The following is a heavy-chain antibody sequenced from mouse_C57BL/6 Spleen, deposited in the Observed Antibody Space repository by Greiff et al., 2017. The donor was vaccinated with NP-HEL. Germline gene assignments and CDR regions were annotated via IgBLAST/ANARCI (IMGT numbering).Heavy chain of an antibody. V-gene: IGHV5-4*01. CDR2: ISDGGSYT. CDR3: ARDGLTEGAMDY. J-gene: IGHJ4*01. CDR1: GFTFSSYA. Sequence: EVMLVESGGGLVKPGGSLKLSCAASGFTFSSYAMSWVRQTPEKRLEWVATISDGGSYTYYPDNVKGRFTISRDNAKNNLYLQMSHLTSEDTAMYYGARDGLTEGAMDYWGQGTSVTVSS.